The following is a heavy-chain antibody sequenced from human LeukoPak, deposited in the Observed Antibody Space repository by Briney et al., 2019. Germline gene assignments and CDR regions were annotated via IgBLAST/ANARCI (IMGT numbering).Heavy chain of an antibody. CDR2: IYYSGST. CDR3: APASYNYYYMDV. Sequence: SEPLSLTCTVSGGPISSSWYYWAWIRQPPGKGLEWFGSIYYSGSTYYNPSLKSRVTISVDTSKNQFSLKLSSVTAADTAVYYCAPASYNYYYMDVWGKGTTVTVSS. CDR1: GGPISSSWYY. V-gene: IGHV4-39*01. J-gene: IGHJ6*03.